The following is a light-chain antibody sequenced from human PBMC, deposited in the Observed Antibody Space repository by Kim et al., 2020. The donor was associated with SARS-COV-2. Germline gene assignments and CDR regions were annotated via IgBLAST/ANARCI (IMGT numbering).Light chain of an antibody. V-gene: IGLV3-19*01. J-gene: IGLJ3*02. CDR3: HSRDSSGLNLV. Sequence: SSELTQDPAVSVALGQTVRITCQGDSLRSYYASWYQQKPGQAPVLVIYGKNNRPSGIPDRFSGSSSGNTASLTITGAQAEDEADYYCHSRDSSGLNLVFG. CDR2: GKN. CDR1: SLRSYY.